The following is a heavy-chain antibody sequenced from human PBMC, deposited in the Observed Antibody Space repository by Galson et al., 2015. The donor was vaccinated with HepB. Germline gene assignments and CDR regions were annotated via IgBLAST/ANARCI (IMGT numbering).Heavy chain of an antibody. CDR1: GFTFTSSA. Sequence: SVKVSCKASGFTFTSSAVQWVRQARGQRLEWIGWIVVGSGNTNYAQKFQERVTITRDMSTSTAYMELSSLRSEDTAVYYCAAPGVGQLVPHFDYWGQGTLVTVSS. CDR3: AAPGVGQLVPHFDY. J-gene: IGHJ4*02. D-gene: IGHD6-6*01. V-gene: IGHV1-58*01. CDR2: IVVGSGNT.